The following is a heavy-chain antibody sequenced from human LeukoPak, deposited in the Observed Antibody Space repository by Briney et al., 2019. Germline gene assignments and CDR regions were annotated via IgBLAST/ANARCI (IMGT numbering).Heavy chain of an antibody. Sequence: SETLSLTCTVSGGSISSYYWSWIRQSPGKGLEWIGYIYYRGNTNYNPSLKSRVTISVDTSKNQFSLKLSSVTAADTAVYYCAGGVSIVGAPWAFDYWGQGTLVTVSS. CDR3: AGGVSIVGAPWAFDY. D-gene: IGHD1-26*01. CDR2: IYYRGNT. J-gene: IGHJ4*02. CDR1: GGSISSYY. V-gene: IGHV4-59*01.